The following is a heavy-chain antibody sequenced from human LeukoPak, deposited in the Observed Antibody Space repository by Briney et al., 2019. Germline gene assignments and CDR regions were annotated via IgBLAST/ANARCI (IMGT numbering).Heavy chain of an antibody. CDR2: ISSSGSTI. J-gene: IGHJ5*02. CDR1: GFAFSDYY. Sequence: GGSLRLSCAASGFAFSDYYMSWIRQAPGKGLEWVSYISSSGSTIYYADSVKGRFTISRDNAKNSLYLQMNSLRAEDTAVYYCARNRVLNWFDPWGQGTLVTVSS. D-gene: IGHD3-10*01. V-gene: IGHV3-11*01. CDR3: ARNRVLNWFDP.